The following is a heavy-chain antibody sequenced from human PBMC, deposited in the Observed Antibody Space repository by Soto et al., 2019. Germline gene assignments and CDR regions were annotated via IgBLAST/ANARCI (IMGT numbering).Heavy chain of an antibody. D-gene: IGHD2-2*02. CDR3: ESAHISVLNGGYCSSTSCYTRYYYYYCMDF. Sequence: SETLSLSCAVYGGSFSGYYWSWIRQPPGKVRGWIGEINHSGRTNYNPSLKGRVTISVDTSKSQFSLKLSSLTAADTAVYYCESAHISVLNGGYCSSTSCYTRYYYYYCMDFCGQGTAF. J-gene: IGHJ6*01. CDR1: GGSFSGYY. V-gene: IGHV4-34*01. CDR2: INHSGRT.